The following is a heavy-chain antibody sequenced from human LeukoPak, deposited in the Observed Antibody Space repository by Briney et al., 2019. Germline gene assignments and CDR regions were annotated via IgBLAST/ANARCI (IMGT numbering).Heavy chain of an antibody. J-gene: IGHJ4*02. CDR1: GDSISSSTYY. V-gene: IGHV4-39*07. D-gene: IGHD2-8*02. Sequence: SETLSLTCSVSGDSISSSTYYWGWICQPPGKGLEWIGTIYYTGTTYYNASLKSRVTMSVDTSNNQFSLTLFSVTAADTAVYYCAKVTGRSAGAYWGQGALVTVSS. CDR3: AKVTGRSAGAY. CDR2: IYYTGTT.